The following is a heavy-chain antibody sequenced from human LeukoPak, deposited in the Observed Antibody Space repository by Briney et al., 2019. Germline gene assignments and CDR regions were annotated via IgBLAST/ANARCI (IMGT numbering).Heavy chain of an antibody. Sequence: ASVKVSCKASGYTFTSYGISWVRQAPGQGLAWMGWISAYNGNTNYAQKLQGRVTTTTDTSTSTAYMELRSLRSDDTAVYYCARDRGWGNYYDSSGYYLSGPSYWGQGTLVTVSS. CDR1: GYTFTSYG. CDR2: ISAYNGNT. J-gene: IGHJ4*02. V-gene: IGHV1-18*01. D-gene: IGHD3-22*01. CDR3: ARDRGWGNYYDSSGYYLSGPSY.